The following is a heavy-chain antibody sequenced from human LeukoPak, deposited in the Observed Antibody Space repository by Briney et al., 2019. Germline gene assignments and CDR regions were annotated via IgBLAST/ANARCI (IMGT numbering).Heavy chain of an antibody. CDR2: INAGNGNT. CDR3: ARGPGDSSGYYYDNFDY. CDR1: GYTFTSYA. Sequence: ASVTVSFTASGYTFTSYAMHWVRQAPGQRLEWMGWINAGNGNTKYSQKFQGRVTITRDTSASTAYMELSSLRSEDTAVYYCARGPGDSSGYYYDNFDYWGQGTLVTVSS. V-gene: IGHV1-3*01. J-gene: IGHJ4*02. D-gene: IGHD3-22*01.